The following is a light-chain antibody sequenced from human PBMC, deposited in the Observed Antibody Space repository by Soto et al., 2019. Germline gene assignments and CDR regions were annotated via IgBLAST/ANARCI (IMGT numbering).Light chain of an antibody. Sequence: EIVLTQSPATLSLSPGERATLSCGASQSLSSNLAWYQQKPGQAPRLLIYGASTRATGIPDRFSGTGSETDFTLTINRLEPEDFAVYYCQQYENSPITFGQGTRLEIK. J-gene: IGKJ5*01. CDR1: QSLSSN. CDR2: GAS. CDR3: QQYENSPIT. V-gene: IGKV3-20*01.